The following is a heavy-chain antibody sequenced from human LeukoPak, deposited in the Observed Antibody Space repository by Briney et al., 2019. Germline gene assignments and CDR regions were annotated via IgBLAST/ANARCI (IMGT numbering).Heavy chain of an antibody. CDR1: GFTFSSYG. V-gene: IGHV3-33*01. CDR3: ARDYKYAFDN. CDR2: IWYDGSNK. Sequence: GGSLRLSCAASGFTFSSYGMHWVRQAPGKGPEWVAVIWYDGSNKYYADSVKGRFTISGDKAKNSLYLQMNSLRVEDTAVYYCARDYKYAFDNWGQGTLVTVSS. J-gene: IGHJ4*02. D-gene: IGHD5-24*01.